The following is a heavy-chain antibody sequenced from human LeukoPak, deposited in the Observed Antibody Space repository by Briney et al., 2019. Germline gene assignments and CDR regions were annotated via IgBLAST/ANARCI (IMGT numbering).Heavy chain of an antibody. CDR1: GFTFSSYS. CDR2: ISSSSSYI. Sequence: PGGSLRLSCAASGFTFSSYSMNWVRQAPGKGLEWVSSISSSSSYIYYADSVKGRFTISRDNAKNSLYLQMNSLRAEDTAVYYFARGRAAMVPLFDYWGQGTLVTVSS. J-gene: IGHJ4*02. CDR3: ARGRAAMVPLFDY. V-gene: IGHV3-21*01. D-gene: IGHD5-18*01.